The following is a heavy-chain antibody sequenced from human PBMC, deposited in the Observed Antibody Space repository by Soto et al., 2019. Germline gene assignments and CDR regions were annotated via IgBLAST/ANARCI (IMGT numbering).Heavy chain of an antibody. CDR2: ISGSGGST. CDR1: GFTFISYA. CDR3: ARRRYYGSGSYLGAIDP. D-gene: IGHD3-10*01. V-gene: IGHV3-23*01. Sequence: GGSLRLSCAASGFTFISYAMSWVRQAPGKGLEWVSAISGSGGSTYYADSVKGRFTISRDNSKNTLYLQMNSLRAEDTAVYYCARRRYYGSGSYLGAIDPWGQGTLVTVSS. J-gene: IGHJ5*02.